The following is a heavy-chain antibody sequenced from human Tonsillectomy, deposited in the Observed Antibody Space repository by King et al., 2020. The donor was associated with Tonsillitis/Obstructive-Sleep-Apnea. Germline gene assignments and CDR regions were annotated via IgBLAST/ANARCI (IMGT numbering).Heavy chain of an antibody. V-gene: IGHV1-3*01. CDR2: INAGNGNT. CDR1: GYTFTSYA. CDR3: ATYRGLGYCSSASCASDAGPYDY. J-gene: IGHJ4*02. Sequence: QLVQSGAEVKKPGASVKVSCKASGYTFTSYAMHWVRQAPGQRLEWMGWINAGNGNTKYSQKFQGRVTITRDTSASTAYMELSSLRSEDTAVYYCATYRGLGYCSSASCASDAGPYDYWGQGTLVIVS. D-gene: IGHD2-2*01.